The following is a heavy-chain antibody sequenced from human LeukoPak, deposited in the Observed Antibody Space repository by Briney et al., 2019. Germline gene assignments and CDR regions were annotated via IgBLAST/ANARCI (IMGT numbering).Heavy chain of an antibody. J-gene: IGHJ5*02. D-gene: IGHD6-19*01. CDR3: ARQLRSGWYGPLGNWFDP. Sequence: SETLSLTCTVSGGSIGSSSYYWGWIRQPPGKGLEWIGSIYYSGSTYYNPSLKSRVTISVDTSKNQFSLKLSSVTAADTAVYYCARQLRSGWYGPLGNWFDPWGQGTLVTVSS. CDR2: IYYSGST. CDR1: GGSIGSSSYY. V-gene: IGHV4-39*01.